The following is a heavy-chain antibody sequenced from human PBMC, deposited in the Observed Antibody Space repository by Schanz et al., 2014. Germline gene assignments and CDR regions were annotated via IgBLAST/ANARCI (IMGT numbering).Heavy chain of an antibody. D-gene: IGHD3-10*01. Sequence: QVQLQESGPGLLKPSGTLSLTCAVSGASISSNNWWTWVRQSPGKGLDWIGEIFHTGSTKYNPSLKSRVTVSVDKPKNQFSLKLNSVTAADTAVYFCASFVPRGYYFDYWGQGTLVTVSS. CDR1: GASISSNNW. CDR2: IFHTGST. J-gene: IGHJ4*02. V-gene: IGHV4-4*02. CDR3: ASFVPRGYYFDY.